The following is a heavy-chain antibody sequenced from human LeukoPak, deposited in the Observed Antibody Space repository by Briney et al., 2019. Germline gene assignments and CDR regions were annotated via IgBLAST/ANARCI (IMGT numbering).Heavy chain of an antibody. V-gene: IGHV4-59*01. J-gene: IGHJ4*02. D-gene: IGHD3-22*01. CDR3: AREERNYYDSSGPFDY. Sequence: PSETLSLTRTVSGGSISSYYWSWIRQPPGKGLEWIGYIYYSGSTNYNPSLKSRVTISVDTSKNQFSLKLSSVTAADTAVYYCAREERNYYDSSGPFDYWGQGTLVTVSS. CDR2: IYYSGST. CDR1: GGSISSYY.